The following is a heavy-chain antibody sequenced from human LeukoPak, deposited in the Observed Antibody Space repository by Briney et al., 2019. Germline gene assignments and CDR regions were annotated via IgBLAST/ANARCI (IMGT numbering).Heavy chain of an antibody. CDR3: VIRLPHTTGYRFDD. J-gene: IGHJ4*02. Sequence: ASVKVSCKASGYTFTSYYMHWVRQAPGQGLEWMGIINPSGGSSTYPQKFQGRVTMTRDMSTSTVYMELSSLRSEDTAVYYCVIRLPHTTGYRFDDWGQGTLVTVSS. CDR2: INPSGGSS. V-gene: IGHV1-46*01. CDR1: GYTFTSYY. D-gene: IGHD3-9*01.